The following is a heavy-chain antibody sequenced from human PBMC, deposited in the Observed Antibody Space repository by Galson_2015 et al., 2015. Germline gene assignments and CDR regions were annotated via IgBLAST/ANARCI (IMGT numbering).Heavy chain of an antibody. Sequence: SLRLSCAASGFTFSSYSMNWVRQAPGKGLEWVSSISSSSSYIYYADSVKGRFTISRDNAKNSLYLQMNSLRAEDTAVYYCAGLRIAAKDGMDVWGQGTTVTVSS. J-gene: IGHJ6*02. D-gene: IGHD6-6*01. CDR2: ISSSSSYI. CDR3: AGLRIAAKDGMDV. V-gene: IGHV3-21*01. CDR1: GFTFSSYS.